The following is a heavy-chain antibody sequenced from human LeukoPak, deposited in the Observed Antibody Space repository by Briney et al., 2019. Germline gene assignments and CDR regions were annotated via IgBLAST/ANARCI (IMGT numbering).Heavy chain of an antibody. CDR2: IYYSGNT. CDR3: ARRSLPTTVVTPPDY. Sequence: PSETLSLTCIISGASISSSAYYWGWIRQPPGKGLEWIGTIYYSGNTYYNPSLQSRVTISVDTSKNQFSLKLSSVTAADTAVYCCARRSLPTTVVTPPDYWGQGTLVTVSS. D-gene: IGHD4-23*01. J-gene: IGHJ4*02. V-gene: IGHV4-39*07. CDR1: GASISSSAYY.